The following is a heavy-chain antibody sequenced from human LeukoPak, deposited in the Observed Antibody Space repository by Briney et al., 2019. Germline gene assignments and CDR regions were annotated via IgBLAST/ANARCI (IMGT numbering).Heavy chain of an antibody. CDR3: ARVVRGAVTSNCFYP. J-gene: IGHJ5*02. CDR1: GGSINYYY. CDR2: ISNSGPT. D-gene: IGHD4-17*01. V-gene: IGHV4-59*01. Sequence: SETLSLTYTVSGGSINYYYWTWLRQAPGKGLEWIGNISNSGPTDYNPSLKSRVTMSVDTSNNEFSLRLTSVTAADTAMYYCARVVRGAVTSNCFYPWGQGTLVTVSS.